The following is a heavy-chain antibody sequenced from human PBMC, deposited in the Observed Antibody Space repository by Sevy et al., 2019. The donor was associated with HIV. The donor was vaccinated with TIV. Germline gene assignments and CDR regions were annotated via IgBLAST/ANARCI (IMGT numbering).Heavy chain of an antibody. Sequence: GGSLRLSCAASGFTFSSYSMNWVRQAPGKGLEWVSYISSSSSTIYYAASVKGRFTISRGNAKNSLYLQMNSLRDEDTAVYYCARDSGRITMVRGVMGGWFDPWGQGTLVTVSS. CDR2: ISSSSSTI. D-gene: IGHD3-10*01. V-gene: IGHV3-48*02. J-gene: IGHJ5*02. CDR1: GFTFSSYS. CDR3: ARDSGRITMVRGVMGGWFDP.